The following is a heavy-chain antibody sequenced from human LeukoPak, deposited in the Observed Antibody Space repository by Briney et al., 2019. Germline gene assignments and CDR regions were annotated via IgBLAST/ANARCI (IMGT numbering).Heavy chain of an antibody. J-gene: IGHJ3*02. CDR1: GFSFSNCS. V-gene: IGHV3-21*01. D-gene: IGHD4-23*01. Sequence: PGGSLRLSCAASGFSFSNCSMNWVRQAPGKGLEWVSSISSSNTYIYYADSLEGRFTISRDNVRNSLYLQMNSLRAEDTAVYYCAGDYEGNLAFDIWGQGTMVTVSS. CDR2: ISSSNTYI. CDR3: AGDYEGNLAFDI.